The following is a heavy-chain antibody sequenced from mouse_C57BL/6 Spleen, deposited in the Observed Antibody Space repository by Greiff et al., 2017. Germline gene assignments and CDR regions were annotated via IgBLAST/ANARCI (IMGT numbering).Heavy chain of an antibody. Sequence: VKLQESGPELVKPGASVKISCKASGYAFSSSWMNWVKQRPGKGLEWIGRIYPGDGDTNYNGKFKGKATLTADKSSSTAYMQLSSLTSEDSAVYFCARRAGGSPSYYFDYWGQGTTLTVSS. D-gene: IGHD1-1*02. CDR2: IYPGDGDT. J-gene: IGHJ2*01. CDR1: GYAFSSSW. V-gene: IGHV1-82*01. CDR3: ARRAGGSPSYYFDY.